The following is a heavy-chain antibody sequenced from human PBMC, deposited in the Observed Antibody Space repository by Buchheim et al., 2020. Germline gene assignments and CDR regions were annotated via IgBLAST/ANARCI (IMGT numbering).Heavy chain of an antibody. CDR2: IYYTGST. J-gene: IGHJ4*02. CDR1: GDSISTYF. Sequence: QVQLQESGPGLVKPSETLSLTCTVSGDSISTYFWSWIRQPPGKGLEWIGYIYYTGSTNSNPSLRSRVTISVETSKNPFSLNLNSVTAADTAVYYCARGSSSWPIDYWGQGTL. V-gene: IGHV4-59*01. CDR3: ARGSSSWPIDY. D-gene: IGHD6-19*01.